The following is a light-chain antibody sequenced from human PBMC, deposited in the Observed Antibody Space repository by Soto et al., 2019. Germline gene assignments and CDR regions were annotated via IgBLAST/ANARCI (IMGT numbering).Light chain of an antibody. V-gene: IGKV3-20*01. CDR3: QQYGSSPRT. J-gene: IGKJ1*01. Sequence: EIVLTQSPGTLSFSPGERATLSCRASQSVSSSYLAWYQQKPGQAPRLLIYGASSRATGIPDWFSGSGSGTDFTLTISRLEPEDFAVYYCQQYGSSPRTFCQGTKVQIK. CDR2: GAS. CDR1: QSVSSSY.